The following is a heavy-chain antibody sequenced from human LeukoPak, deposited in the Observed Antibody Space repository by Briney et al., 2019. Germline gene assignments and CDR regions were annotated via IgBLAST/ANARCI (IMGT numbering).Heavy chain of an antibody. Sequence: GASVKVSCKASGYTFIGYYMHWVRQAPGQGLEWMGWIDPKSGATKYARNFQGRVTMTRDTSISTAYMELSRLRSDDTAVYYCARDLGAVAGTRSAFDIWGQGTMVTVSS. CDR2: IDPKSGAT. CDR1: GYTFIGYY. D-gene: IGHD6-19*01. CDR3: ARDLGAVAGTRSAFDI. J-gene: IGHJ3*02. V-gene: IGHV1-2*02.